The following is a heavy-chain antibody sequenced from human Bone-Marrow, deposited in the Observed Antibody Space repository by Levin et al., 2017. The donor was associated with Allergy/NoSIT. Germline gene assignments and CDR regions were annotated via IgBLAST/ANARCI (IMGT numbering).Heavy chain of an antibody. CDR1: GFSMSTNY. V-gene: IGHV3-53*01. J-gene: IGHJ3*01. D-gene: IGHD3-10*01. Sequence: LGESLKISCTASGFSMSTNYMSWVRQAPGKGLEWVSLIYTAGATYYADSVKGRFTISRDTSNNTLFLQMNRLSAEDTAVYYCARDWPFGSGTYDAFDLWGPGTMVTVSS. CDR2: IYTAGAT. CDR3: ARDWPFGSGTYDAFDL.